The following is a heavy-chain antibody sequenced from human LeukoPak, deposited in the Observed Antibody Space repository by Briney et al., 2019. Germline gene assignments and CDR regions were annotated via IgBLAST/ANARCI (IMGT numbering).Heavy chain of an antibody. CDR1: GFTFSSYN. CDR2: ISPSSSYI. Sequence: PGGSLRLSCAASGFTFSSYNVKGVRQAPGKGLEWVSSISPSSSYIYYADSVKGRFTVPRDNPKNSLYLQMNSLRAEDTAVYYCARDGGGASLDYWGQGTLVTVSS. J-gene: IGHJ4*02. CDR3: ARDGGGASLDY. D-gene: IGHD1-26*01. V-gene: IGHV3-21*01.